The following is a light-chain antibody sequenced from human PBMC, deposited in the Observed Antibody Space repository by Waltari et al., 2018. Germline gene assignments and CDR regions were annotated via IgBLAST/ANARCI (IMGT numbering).Light chain of an antibody. V-gene: IGKV1-39*01. Sequence: DIQMTQSPSTLSASVGDRVTITCRASQNINDYLAWYQQKPGKAPKVLLQTASSLQSGVPSRFSGSGSGTNFTLTISSLQPEDFGVYYCQQSYSTPRTFGPGTKVDF. CDR1: QNINDY. CDR3: QQSYSTPRT. CDR2: TAS. J-gene: IGKJ3*01.